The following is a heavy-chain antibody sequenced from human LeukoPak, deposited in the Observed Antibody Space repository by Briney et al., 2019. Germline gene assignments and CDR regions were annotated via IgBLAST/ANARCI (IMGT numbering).Heavy chain of an antibody. D-gene: IGHD3-22*01. CDR1: GGSISSSSYY. Sequence: PSETLSLTCTVSGGSISSSSYYWGWIRQPPGKGLEWIGSIYYSGSTYYNPSLKSRVTISVDTSKNQFSLKLSSVTAADTAVYYCARHITGWFYYDSSGGAFDIWGQGTVVTVSS. J-gene: IGHJ3*02. CDR2: IYYSGST. CDR3: ARHITGWFYYDSSGGAFDI. V-gene: IGHV4-39*01.